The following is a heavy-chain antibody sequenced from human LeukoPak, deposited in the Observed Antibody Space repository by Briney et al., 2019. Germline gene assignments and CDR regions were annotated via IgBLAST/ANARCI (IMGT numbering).Heavy chain of an antibody. J-gene: IGHJ5*01. V-gene: IGHV3-23*01. CDR2: INNNGGTT. Sequence: GESLRLSCAASGFTFSDTWLTWVRQAPGKGLEWVSTINNNGGTTKYADSVKGRFTMSRGNSKNTVNLQMNSLRAEDTAVYYCAKGGPYSTSLQSWFDSWGQGSLVTVSS. CDR3: AKGGPYSTSLQSWFDS. D-gene: IGHD6-13*01. CDR1: GFTFSDTW.